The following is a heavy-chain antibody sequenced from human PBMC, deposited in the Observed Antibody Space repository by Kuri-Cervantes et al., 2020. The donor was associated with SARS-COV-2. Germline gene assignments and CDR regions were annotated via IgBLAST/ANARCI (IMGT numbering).Heavy chain of an antibody. J-gene: IGHJ4*02. CDR1: GGTFSSYA. V-gene: IGHV1-2*04. Sequence: ASVKVSCKASGGTFSSYAISWVRQAPGQGLEWMGWINPNSGGTNYAQKFQGWVTMTRDTSISTAYMELSRLRSDDTAVYYCARDHPDSGSYSHWVQGTRVTCAS. CDR3: ARDHPDSGSYSH. D-gene: IGHD1-26*01. CDR2: INPNSGGT.